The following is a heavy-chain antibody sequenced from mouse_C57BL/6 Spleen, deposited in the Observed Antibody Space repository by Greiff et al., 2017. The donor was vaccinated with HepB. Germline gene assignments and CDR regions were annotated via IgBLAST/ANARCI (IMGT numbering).Heavy chain of an antibody. CDR1: GYSITSGYY. CDR2: ISYDGSN. J-gene: IGHJ2*01. CDR3: ARGPPDY. Sequence: EVKLMESGPGLVKPSQSLSLTCSVTGYSITSGYYWNWIRQFPGNKLEWMGYISYDGSNNYNPSLKNRISITRDTSKNQFFLKLNSVTTEDTATYYCARGPPDYWGQGTTLTVSS. V-gene: IGHV3-6*01.